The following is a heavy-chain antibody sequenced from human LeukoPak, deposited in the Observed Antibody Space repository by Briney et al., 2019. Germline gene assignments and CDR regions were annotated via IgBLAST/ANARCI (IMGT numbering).Heavy chain of an antibody. J-gene: IGHJ4*02. CDR1: GFTFSSYG. V-gene: IGHV3-30*02. Sequence: PGGSLRLSCAASGFTFSSYGRHWVRQAPGKGLEWVAFIRYDGSNKYYADSVKGRFTISRDNSKNTLYLQMNSLRAEDTAVYYCAKDPLLTGTTGHWGQGTLVTVSS. CDR3: AKDPLLTGTTGH. CDR2: IRYDGSNK. D-gene: IGHD1-7*01.